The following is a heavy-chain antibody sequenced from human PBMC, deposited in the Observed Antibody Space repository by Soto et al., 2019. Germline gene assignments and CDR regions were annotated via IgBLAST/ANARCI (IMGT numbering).Heavy chain of an antibody. D-gene: IGHD6-13*01. V-gene: IGHV1-24*01. Sequence: ASVKVSCKVSGYTLTELSMHWVRQAPGKGLEWMGGFDPEDGETIYAQKIKGRVTMTEDTSTDTDYMEQSSLRSEDTAVYYCATDVAAAGNDYWGQGTLVTVSS. CDR2: FDPEDGET. CDR3: ATDVAAAGNDY. J-gene: IGHJ4*02. CDR1: GYTLTELS.